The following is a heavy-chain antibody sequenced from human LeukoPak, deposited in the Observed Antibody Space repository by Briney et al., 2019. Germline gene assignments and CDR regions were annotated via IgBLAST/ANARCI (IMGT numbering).Heavy chain of an antibody. CDR3: AKRYDSSGFDY. J-gene: IGHJ4*02. CDR1: GFTFSSYA. CDR2: ISGSGGST. D-gene: IGHD3-22*01. V-gene: IGHV3-23*01. Sequence: PGGSLRLSCAASGFTFSSYAMSWVRQAPGKGLEWVSTISGSGGSTYYADSVKGRFTISRDNSKNTLYPQVNSLRAEDTAVYYCAKRYDSSGFDYWGQGTLVTVSS.